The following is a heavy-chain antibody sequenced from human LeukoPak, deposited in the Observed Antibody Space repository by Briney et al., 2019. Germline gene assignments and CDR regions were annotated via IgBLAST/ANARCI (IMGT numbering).Heavy chain of an antibody. V-gene: IGHV4-38-2*02. Sequence: PSETLSLTYTVSGYSISSGYYWGWIRQPPGKGLEWIGSIYHSGSTYYNPSLKSRVTISVDTSKNQFSLKLSSVTAADTAVYYCAREGGYCSGGSCYYFDYWGQGTLVTVSS. CDR2: IYHSGST. CDR1: GYSISSGYY. CDR3: AREGGYCSGGSCYYFDY. D-gene: IGHD2-15*01. J-gene: IGHJ4*02.